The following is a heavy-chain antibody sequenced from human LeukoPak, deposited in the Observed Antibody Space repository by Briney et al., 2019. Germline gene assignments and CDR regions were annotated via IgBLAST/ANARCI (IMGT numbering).Heavy chain of an antibody. CDR1: GYTFSSLN. V-gene: IGHV3-21*01. CDR2: ISSTGTHI. J-gene: IGHJ1*01. CDR3: ARELGYGSIGFFHYVRY. D-gene: IGHD3-22*01. Sequence: GGSLSLLCAASGYTFSSLNMNWVRQAPGKGLVWVSSISSTGTHIYYADSVKGRFTISRDNDKNSLYLQMNSLRGEATDVYYCARELGYGSIGFFHYVRYWGQGTLGTVSS.